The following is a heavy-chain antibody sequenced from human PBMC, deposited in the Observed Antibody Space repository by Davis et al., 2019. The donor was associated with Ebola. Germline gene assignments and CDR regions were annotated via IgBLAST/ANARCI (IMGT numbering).Heavy chain of an antibody. D-gene: IGHD3-16*01. J-gene: IGHJ4*02. CDR3: AASESFFDYAAYFHY. Sequence: GESLKISCAASGFTFSSYWTSWVRQAPGKGLEWVSPISSDGSYIFYADPAKGRFTISRDNAKNSLYLQMNSLKAEDTAVYFCAASESFFDYAAYFHYWGQGTLLTVSS. V-gene: IGHV3-21*06. CDR2: ISSDGSYI. CDR1: GFTFSSYW.